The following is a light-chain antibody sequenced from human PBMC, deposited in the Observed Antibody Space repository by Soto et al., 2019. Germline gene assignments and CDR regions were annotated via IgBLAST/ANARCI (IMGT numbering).Light chain of an antibody. CDR3: MQSIQLPIT. J-gene: IGKJ5*01. Sequence: IVLTQTPLSLSVTPGQPAAISSKSSEVLLNSDGKTYLYWYLQRPGQPPELLIYELSNRFSGVPDRLSGSGSGADFTLRISWVEAEDAGVYYCMQSIQLPITFGQGTRLEIK. V-gene: IGKV2D-29*01. CDR2: ELS. CDR1: EVLLNSDGKTY.